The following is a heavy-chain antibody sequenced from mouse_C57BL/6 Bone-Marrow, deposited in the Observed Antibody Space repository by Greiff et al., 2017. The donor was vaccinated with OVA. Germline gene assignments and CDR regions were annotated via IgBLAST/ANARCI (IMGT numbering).Heavy chain of an antibody. D-gene: IGHD1-1*01. Sequence: EVKLVESGPGLVKPSQSLSLTCSVTGYSITSGYYWNWIRQFPGNKLEWMGYISYDGSNNYNPSLKNRISITRDTSKNQFFLKLNSVTTEDTATYYCAREAPYYYGSSYVFDYWGQGTTLTVSS. V-gene: IGHV3-6*01. CDR2: ISYDGSN. J-gene: IGHJ2*01. CDR3: AREAPYYYGSSYVFDY. CDR1: GYSITSGYY.